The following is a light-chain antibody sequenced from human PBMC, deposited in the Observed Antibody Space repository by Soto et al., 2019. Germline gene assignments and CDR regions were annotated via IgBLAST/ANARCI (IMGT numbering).Light chain of an antibody. CDR2: DVC. CDR1: SSDVGAYNY. V-gene: IGLV2-11*01. J-gene: IGLJ1*01. Sequence: QSSLTQPRSVCGSPGRSGTISCTGTSSDVGAYNYVSSYQQHPGTALKLWSYDVCERPSGVPARFSGSRSCNTASLTISGLQAEDEADYFCCSYADNYSYVIGTGRQVTGL. CDR3: CSYADNYSYV.